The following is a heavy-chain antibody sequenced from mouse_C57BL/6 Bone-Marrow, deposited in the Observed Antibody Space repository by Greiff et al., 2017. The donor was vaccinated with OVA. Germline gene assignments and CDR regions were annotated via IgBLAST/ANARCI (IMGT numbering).Heavy chain of an antibody. Sequence: QVQLQQPGAELVKPGASVTLSCKASGYTFTSYWMHWVKQRPGQGLEWIGMIHPNSGRTNYNEKFKSKATLTVDKSSSTAYMQLSSLTSEDSAVYDCARSRYYGSSYYFDDWGQGTTLTVSS. CDR3: ARSRYYGSSYYFDD. CDR2: IHPNSGRT. J-gene: IGHJ2*01. CDR1: GYTFTSYW. D-gene: IGHD1-1*01. V-gene: IGHV1-64*01.